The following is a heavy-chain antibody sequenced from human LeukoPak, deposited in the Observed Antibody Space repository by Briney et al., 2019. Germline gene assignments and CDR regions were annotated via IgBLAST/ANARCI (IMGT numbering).Heavy chain of an antibody. CDR3: ARGLSGYDWRPSYYFDY. D-gene: IGHD5-12*01. CDR2: IYYSGST. CDR1: GGSISSGGYY. J-gene: IGHJ4*02. V-gene: IGHV4-31*03. Sequence: SQTLSLTCTVSGGSISSGGYYWSWIRQHQGKGLEWIGYIYYSGSTYYNPSLKSRVTISVDTSENQFSLKLSSVTAADTAVYYCARGLSGYDWRPSYYFDYWGQGTLVTVSS.